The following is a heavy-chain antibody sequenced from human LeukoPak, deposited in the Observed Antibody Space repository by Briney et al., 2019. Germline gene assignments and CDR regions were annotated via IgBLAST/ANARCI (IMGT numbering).Heavy chain of an antibody. CDR3: ARVVMITFGGVTRFDY. Sequence: PGGSLRLSCAASGFRFDDYGMTWVRQAPGKGLEWVSGINWNGISTGYADSVKGRFTISRDNAKNSLYLQMNSLRAEDTAVYYCARVVMITFGGVTRFDYWGQGTLVTVSS. CDR2: INWNGIST. CDR1: GFRFDDYG. J-gene: IGHJ4*02. D-gene: IGHD3-16*01. V-gene: IGHV3-20*04.